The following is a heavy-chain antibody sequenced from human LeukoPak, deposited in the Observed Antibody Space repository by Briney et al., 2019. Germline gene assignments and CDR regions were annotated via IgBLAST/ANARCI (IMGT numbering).Heavy chain of an antibody. CDR2: ISYDGTNK. Sequence: PGRSLRLSCAASGFTFSSYGMHWVRQAPGKGLEWVAVISYDGTNKYYADSVKGRFTISRDNSKNTLYLQMNSLRAEDTAVYYCAKDTIGGGSCLNYWGQGTLVTVSS. J-gene: IGHJ4*02. CDR1: GFTFSSYG. D-gene: IGHD2-15*01. CDR3: AKDTIGGGSCLNY. V-gene: IGHV3-30*18.